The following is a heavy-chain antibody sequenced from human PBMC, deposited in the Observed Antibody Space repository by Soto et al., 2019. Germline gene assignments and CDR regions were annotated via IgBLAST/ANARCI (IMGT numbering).Heavy chain of an antibody. CDR3: ARERVDIAMAHFDY. J-gene: IGHJ4*02. V-gene: IGHV3-33*02. Sequence: GSLRLSFAASGFTFSTFGMHWVRRAPGKGLEWVANIWNDGTNTYYADFAKGRFTVSRDNSKNTLFLQMNSLRAEDTAVYYCARERVDIAMAHFDYWGQGSLITVSS. CDR2: IWNDGTNT. D-gene: IGHD5-18*01. CDR1: GFTFSTFG.